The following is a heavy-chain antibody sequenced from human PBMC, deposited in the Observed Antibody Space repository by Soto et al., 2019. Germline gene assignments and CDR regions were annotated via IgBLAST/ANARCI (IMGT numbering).Heavy chain of an antibody. CDR3: ARERYSYGPYYFDY. CDR1: GFTFSDYY. D-gene: IGHD5-18*01. CDR2: ITSSGSTT. Sequence: GVSLRLSCAASGFTFSDYYMSWIRQAPGKGLEWVSSITSSGSTTYYTASVKGRFTISRDNAKNSLYLQMNSLRAEDTAVYYCARERYSYGPYYFDYWGQGTLVTVSS. J-gene: IGHJ4*02. V-gene: IGHV3-11*01.